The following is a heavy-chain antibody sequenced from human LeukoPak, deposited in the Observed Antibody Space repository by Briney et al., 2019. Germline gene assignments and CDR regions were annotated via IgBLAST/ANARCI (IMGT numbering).Heavy chain of an antibody. J-gene: IGHJ6*03. D-gene: IGHD2-2*01. CDR2: ISGYNGNT. V-gene: IGHV1-18*01. CDR1: GYTFTSYG. Sequence: GASVKVSCKASGYTFTSYGITWVRQAPGQGLEWMGWISGYNGNTNYPQKLQGRINMTTNTSSSTAHMDLRSLKSDDTAVYYCARRSGDIVVVPGASTTKYYYYYMDVWGKGTTVTVSS. CDR3: ARRSGDIVVVPGASTTKYYYYYMDV.